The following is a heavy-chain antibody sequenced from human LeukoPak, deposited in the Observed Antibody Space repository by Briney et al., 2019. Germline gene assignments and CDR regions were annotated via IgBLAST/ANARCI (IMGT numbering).Heavy chain of an antibody. CDR2: ISSSGGTI. D-gene: IGHD5-24*01. Sequence: PGASLRLSCGASGLTFTSYTMNWVRQAPGKGLQWVSYISSSGGTIYYADSVKGRFTISRDNVKNSLYLQMNSLRDGDTAVYYCARGDRDGYNYLFDYWGQETQVTVSS. CDR1: GLTFTSYT. J-gene: IGHJ4*02. CDR3: ARGDRDGYNYLFDY. V-gene: IGHV3-48*02.